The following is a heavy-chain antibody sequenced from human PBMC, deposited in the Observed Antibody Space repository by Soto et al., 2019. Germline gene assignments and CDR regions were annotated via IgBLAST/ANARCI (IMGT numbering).Heavy chain of an antibody. Sequence: QVTLKESGPVLVKPTETLTLTCTVSGFSLSNARMGVSWIRQPPGKALEWLAHIFSNDEKSYSTSLKRRLTIPKHTPKSQVVLTMTNTNPVDTATYFGAQIKLEHPYFDYCGQGTLVTVSS. CDR2: IFSNDEK. CDR3: AQIKLEHPYFDY. V-gene: IGHV2-26*01. CDR1: GFSLSNARMG. J-gene: IGHJ4*02. D-gene: IGHD1-1*01.